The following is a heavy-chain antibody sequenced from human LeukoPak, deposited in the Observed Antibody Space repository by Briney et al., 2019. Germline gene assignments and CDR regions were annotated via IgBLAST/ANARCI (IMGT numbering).Heavy chain of an antibody. J-gene: IGHJ4*02. CDR1: GASVNDYY. V-gene: IGHV4-59*02. CDR2: VHYSGSS. CDR3: ARGGWSLDS. Sequence: PSETLSLTCTVSGASVNDYYWTWIRQTPGKGLEWIGYVHYSGSSDFNPSLKSRVTMSLASTENQLSLKVTSVTAADTAVYYCARGGWSLDSWGQGTLVTVSS.